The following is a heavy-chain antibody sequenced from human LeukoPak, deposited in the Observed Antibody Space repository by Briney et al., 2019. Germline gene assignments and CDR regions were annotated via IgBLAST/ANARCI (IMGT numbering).Heavy chain of an antibody. CDR2: ISYDGSNK. CDR1: GFTFSSYG. CDR3: AKDGLAYCGGDCFYLL. D-gene: IGHD2-21*02. V-gene: IGHV3-30*18. J-gene: IGHJ3*01. Sequence: GGYLRLSCAASGFTFSSYGMHWVRQAPGKGLEWVAVISYDGSNKYYADSVKGRFTISRDNSKNTLYLQMNSLRAEDTAVYYCAKDGLAYCGGDCFYLLWGQGTMVTVSS.